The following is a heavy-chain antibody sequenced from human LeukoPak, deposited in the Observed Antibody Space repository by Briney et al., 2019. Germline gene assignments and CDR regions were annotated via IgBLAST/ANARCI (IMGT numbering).Heavy chain of an antibody. CDR2: ISGSGGST. CDR1: GVTLSNYA. CDR3: AKDTDLTIWGVYFDY. Sequence: GGSLRLSCVASGVTLSNYAMSWVRQAPGKGLEWVSAISGSGGSTYYADSVKGRFTISRDNSKNTLYLQMNSLRAEDTAVYYCAKDTDLTIWGVYFDYWGQGTLVTVSS. J-gene: IGHJ4*02. D-gene: IGHD3-16*01. V-gene: IGHV3-23*01.